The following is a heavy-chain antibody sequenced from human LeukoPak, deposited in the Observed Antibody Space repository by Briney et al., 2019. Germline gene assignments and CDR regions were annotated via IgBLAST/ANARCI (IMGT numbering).Heavy chain of an antibody. CDR1: GYSISSGYY. CDR2: IYHSGST. J-gene: IGHJ5*02. Sequence: SETLSLTCAVSGYSISSGYYWGWIRQPPGKGPEWIGSIYHSGSTYYNPSLKSRVTISVDTSKNQFSLKLSSVTAADTAVYYCARTPDANWFDPWGQGTLVTVSS. V-gene: IGHV4-38-2*01. CDR3: ARTPDANWFDP.